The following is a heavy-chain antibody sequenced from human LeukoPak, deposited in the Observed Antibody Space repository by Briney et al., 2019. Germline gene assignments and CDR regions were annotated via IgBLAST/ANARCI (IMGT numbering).Heavy chain of an antibody. CDR3: AREEIDSSGSYYFDY. D-gene: IGHD3-22*01. J-gene: IGHJ4*02. CDR2: IYYSGST. Sequence: SETLSLTCTVSGGSISSYYWSWIRQPPGKGLEWIGYIYYSGSTNYNPSLKSRVTISVDTSKNQFSLKLSSVTAADTAVYYCAREEIDSSGSYYFDYWGQGTLVTVSS. CDR1: GGSISSYY. V-gene: IGHV4-59*01.